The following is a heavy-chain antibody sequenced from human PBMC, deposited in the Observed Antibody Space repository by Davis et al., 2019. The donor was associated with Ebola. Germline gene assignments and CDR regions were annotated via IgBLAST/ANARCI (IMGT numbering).Heavy chain of an antibody. Sequence: PSETLSLTCTVSGGSISSGGYYWSWIRQHPGKGLEWIGYIYYSGSTYYNPSLKSRVTISVDTSKNQFSLKLSSVTAADTAVYYCASSLVGLPGWFDPWGQGTLVTVSS. D-gene: IGHD7-27*01. CDR3: ASSLVGLPGWFDP. J-gene: IGHJ5*02. CDR1: GGSISSGGYY. CDR2: IYYSGST. V-gene: IGHV4-31*03.